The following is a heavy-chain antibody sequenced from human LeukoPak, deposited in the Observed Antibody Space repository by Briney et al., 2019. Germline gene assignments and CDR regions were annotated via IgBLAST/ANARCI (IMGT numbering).Heavy chain of an antibody. V-gene: IGHV1-69*13. J-gene: IGHJ4*02. CDR2: IIPIFGTA. CDR1: GGTFSSYA. Sequence: GASVKVSCKASGGTFSSYAISWVRQAPGQGLEWMGGIIPIFGTANYAQKFQGRVTITADESTSTAYMELSSLRSEDTAVYYCARADPVLRYFDWLPNPFDYWGQGTLVTVSS. CDR3: ARADPVLRYFDWLPNPFDY. D-gene: IGHD3-9*01.